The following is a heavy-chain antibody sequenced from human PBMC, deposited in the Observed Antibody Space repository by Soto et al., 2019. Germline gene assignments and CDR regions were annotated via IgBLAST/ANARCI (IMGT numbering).Heavy chain of an antibody. D-gene: IGHD2-15*01. Sequence: EVQLVESGGGLVKPGGSLRLSCAASGFTFSSYSMNWVRQAPGKGLEWVSSISSSSSYINYADSVKGRFTISRDNAKNSLYLQMHSLRAEDTAVYYCARGVVVAAPPRYYYYGMDVWGQGTTVTVSS. J-gene: IGHJ6*02. V-gene: IGHV3-21*01. CDR1: GFTFSSYS. CDR2: ISSSSSYI. CDR3: ARGVVVAAPPRYYYYGMDV.